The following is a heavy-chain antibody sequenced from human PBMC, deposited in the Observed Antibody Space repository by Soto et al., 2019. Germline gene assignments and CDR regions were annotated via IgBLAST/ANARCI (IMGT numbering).Heavy chain of an antibody. CDR3: ARPLVAPVAGPYYYGMDV. CDR2: IWYDGNTK. J-gene: IGHJ6*02. Sequence: QIQLVESGGGVVQPGRSLRLSCTASGFTFNSYGFNWVRQAPGTGLEWVAVIWYDGNTKYYADSVKGRFTISRDNLGSTVYLQMNSLTAEDTAVYYCARPLVAPVAGPYYYGMDVWGQGTTVTVSS. CDR1: GFTFNSYG. D-gene: IGHD6-19*01. V-gene: IGHV3-33*01.